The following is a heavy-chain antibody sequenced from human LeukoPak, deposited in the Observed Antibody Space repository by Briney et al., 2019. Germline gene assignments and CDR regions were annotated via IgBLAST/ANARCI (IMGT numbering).Heavy chain of an antibody. D-gene: IGHD3-10*01. CDR1: GFTFSTYW. Sequence: PGGSLRLSCAASGFTFSTYWMSWVRQAPGKGLEWVSAISGSGGSTYYADSVKGRFTISRDNSKNTLYLQMNSLRAEDTAVYYCAKAPHILGGYFDYWGQGTLVTVSS. CDR3: AKAPHILGGYFDY. V-gene: IGHV3-23*01. CDR2: ISGSGGST. J-gene: IGHJ4*02.